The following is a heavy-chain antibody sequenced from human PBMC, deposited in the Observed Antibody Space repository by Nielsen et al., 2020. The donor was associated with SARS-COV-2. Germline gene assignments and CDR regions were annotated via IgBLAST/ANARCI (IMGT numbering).Heavy chain of an antibody. CDR1: GFTFSSYW. J-gene: IGHJ6*02. Sequence: GGSLRLSCAASGFTFSSYWMSWVRQAPGKGLEWVANIKQDGSEKYYVDSVKGRFTISRDNAKNSLYLQMNSLRAEDTALYHCARGIGQQLVAYYYYGMDVWGQGTTVTVSS. CDR3: ARGIGQQLVAYYYYGMDV. CDR2: IKQDGSEK. V-gene: IGHV3-7*03. D-gene: IGHD6-13*01.